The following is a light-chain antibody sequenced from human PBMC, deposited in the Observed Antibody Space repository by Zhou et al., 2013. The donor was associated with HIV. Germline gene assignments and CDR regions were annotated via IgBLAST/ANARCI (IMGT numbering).Light chain of an antibody. CDR1: QNIFNW. V-gene: IGKV1-5*03. CDR3: QQYHTSPT. Sequence: DIQMTQSPSTLSASVGDRVTITCRASQNIFNWLAWYQQKPGQAPKILIYKTSLLQSGVPSRFSGSGSGTEFSLTISGLHTEDLGTYYCQQYHTSPTFGPGT. J-gene: IGKJ3*01. CDR2: KTS.